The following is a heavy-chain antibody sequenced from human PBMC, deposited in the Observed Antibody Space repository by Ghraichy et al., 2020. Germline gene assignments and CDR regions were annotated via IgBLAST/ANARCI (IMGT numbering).Heavy chain of an antibody. D-gene: IGHD2-2*01. J-gene: IGHJ3*02. Sequence: GGSLRLSCAASGFTFSSYAMSWVRQAPGKGLEWVSSISGSGGSTYYADSVKGRFTISRDNSKNTLYMQMNSLRAEDTAVYYCAKDLRSTTSRYAFHIWGQGTMVTVSS. V-gene: IGHV3-23*01. CDR1: GFTFSSYA. CDR2: ISGSGGST. CDR3: AKDLRSTTSRYAFHI.